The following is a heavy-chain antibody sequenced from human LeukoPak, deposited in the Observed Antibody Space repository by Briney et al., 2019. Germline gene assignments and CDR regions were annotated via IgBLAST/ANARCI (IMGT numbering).Heavy chain of an antibody. D-gene: IGHD3-16*02. V-gene: IGHV3-23*01. CDR1: GFTFSSYA. CDR2: ISGSGGST. Sequence: TGGSLRLSCAASGFTFSSYAMSWVRQAPGKGLEWVSAISGSGGSTYYADSAKGRFTISRDNSKNTLYLQMNSLRAEETAVYYCAKGPNYVWGSYRYQSSYYFDYWGQGTLVTVSS. CDR3: AKGPNYVWGSYRYQSSYYFDY. J-gene: IGHJ4*02.